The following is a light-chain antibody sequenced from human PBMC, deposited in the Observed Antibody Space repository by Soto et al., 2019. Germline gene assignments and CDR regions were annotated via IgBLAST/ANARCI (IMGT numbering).Light chain of an antibody. V-gene: IGKV1-39*01. CDR2: AAS. J-gene: IGKJ1*01. Sequence: DIQMTQSPSSLSASVGDRVTITCRASQSISSYLNWYQQKPGKAPKLLIYAASSLQSGVPSRFSGSGSGTDVTLTISSLQPEDFATYYCPQSYSTPGRTFGQGTKVEIK. CDR1: QSISSY. CDR3: PQSYSTPGRT.